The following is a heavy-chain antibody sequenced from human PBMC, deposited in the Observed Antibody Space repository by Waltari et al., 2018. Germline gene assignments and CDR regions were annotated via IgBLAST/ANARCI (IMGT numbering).Heavy chain of an antibody. D-gene: IGHD4-17*01. CDR1: GFIYRNYA. Sequence: EVQLLDSGGGLVQPGGSLRLSCAASGFIYRNYAMSWVRQAPGQGLEWVSSISGSRGSTYYADSVKGRFTISRDNSKNPLYLQMNTVRADDTAVYYCATTMTTVGPFDYWGQGTLVTVSS. CDR3: ATTMTTVGPFDY. J-gene: IGHJ4*02. V-gene: IGHV3-23*01. CDR2: ISGSRGST.